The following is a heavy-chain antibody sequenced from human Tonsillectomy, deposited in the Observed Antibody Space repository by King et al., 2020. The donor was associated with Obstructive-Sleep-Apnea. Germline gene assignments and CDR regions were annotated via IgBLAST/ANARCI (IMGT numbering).Heavy chain of an antibody. CDR1: GYSFTDYW. Sequence: QLVQSGAEVKKPGESLKISCQLSGYSFTDYWIGWVRQMPGKGLEWMGIIYPGDSDTRYSPSFQGQVTISADTSISTAYLQWSRLKASDTAMYYCARRERAVAGHFDYGGQGTLVTVSS. J-gene: IGHJ4*02. CDR3: ARRERAVAGHFDY. D-gene: IGHD6-19*01. CDR2: IYPGDSDT. V-gene: IGHV5-51*01.